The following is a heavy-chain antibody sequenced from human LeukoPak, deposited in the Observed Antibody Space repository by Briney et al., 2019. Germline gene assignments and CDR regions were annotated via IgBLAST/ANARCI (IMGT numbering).Heavy chain of an antibody. CDR2: IYPGDSDT. Sequence: GESLKISCKGCGYSFTRYWIGWVRQMPGKGLEWMGIIYPGDSDTRYSPSFQGQVTISADKSISTAYLQWSSLKASDTAMYYCARHGSGSYHYYYYMDVWGKGTTVTVSS. J-gene: IGHJ6*03. V-gene: IGHV5-51*01. CDR1: GYSFTRYW. CDR3: ARHGSGSYHYYYYMDV. D-gene: IGHD1-26*01.